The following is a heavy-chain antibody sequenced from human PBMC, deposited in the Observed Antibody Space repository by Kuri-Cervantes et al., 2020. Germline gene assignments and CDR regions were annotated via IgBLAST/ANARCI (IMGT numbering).Heavy chain of an antibody. CDR2: VRYDGSNK. CDR3: ARPTFPTHDAIYYDPDY. J-gene: IGHJ4*02. CDR1: GFTFSNYG. V-gene: IGHV3-30*02. Sequence: GESLKISCAASGFTFSNYGMHWVRQAPGKGLEWVAFVRYDGSNKYYADSVKGRFTISRDNSKNTLYLQMNSLRAEDTALYYCARPTFPTHDAIYYDPDYWGQGTLVTVSS. D-gene: IGHD3-16*01.